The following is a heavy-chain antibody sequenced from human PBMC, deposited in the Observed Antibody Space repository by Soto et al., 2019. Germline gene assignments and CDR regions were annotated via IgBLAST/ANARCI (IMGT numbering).Heavy chain of an antibody. J-gene: IGHJ4*02. CDR3: AIATGAYCSGGSCFSSVDY. CDR1: GFTFSDHY. D-gene: IGHD2-15*01. CDR2: TRNKANSYTT. V-gene: IGHV3-72*01. Sequence: EVQLVESGGGLVQPGGSLRLSCAASGFTFSDHYMDWVRQAPGKGLEWVGRTRNKANSYTTEYAASVKGRFTISRDDSKNSLYLQMNSLNTEDTAVYYCAIATGAYCSGGSCFSSVDYWGQGTLDTVSS.